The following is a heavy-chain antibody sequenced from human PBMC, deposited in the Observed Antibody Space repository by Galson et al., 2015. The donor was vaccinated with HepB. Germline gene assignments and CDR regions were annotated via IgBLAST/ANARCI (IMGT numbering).Heavy chain of an antibody. D-gene: IGHD3-16*02. Sequence: SLRLSCAASGFTFGDYAMSWFRQAPGKGLEWVGFIRSKAYGGTTEYAASVKGRFTISRDDSKSIAYLQMNSLKTEDTAVYYCTRDSGQYYDYVWGSYRYDAFDIWGQGTMVTVSS. V-gene: IGHV3-49*03. CDR3: TRDSGQYYDYVWGSYRYDAFDI. CDR2: IRSKAYGGTT. J-gene: IGHJ3*02. CDR1: GFTFGDYA.